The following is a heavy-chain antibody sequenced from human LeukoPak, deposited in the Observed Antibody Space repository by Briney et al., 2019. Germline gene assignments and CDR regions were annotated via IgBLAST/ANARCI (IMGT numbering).Heavy chain of an antibody. CDR2: INPNSGGT. CDR3: ARERAYDILTRNAFDI. Sequence: WASVKVSCKASGYTFTGYYMHWVRQAPGQGLEWMGWINPNSGGTNYAQKFQGRVTMTRDTSISTAYMELSRLISDDTAVYYCARERAYDILTRNAFDIWGQGTMVTVSS. V-gene: IGHV1-2*02. J-gene: IGHJ3*02. D-gene: IGHD3-9*01. CDR1: GYTFTGYY.